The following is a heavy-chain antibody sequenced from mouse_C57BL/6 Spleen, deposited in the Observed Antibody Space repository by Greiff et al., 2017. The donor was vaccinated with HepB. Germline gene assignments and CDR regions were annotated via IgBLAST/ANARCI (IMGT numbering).Heavy chain of an antibody. J-gene: IGHJ1*03. Sequence: DVKLVESGGGLVKPGGSLTLSCAASGFTFSDYGMHWVRQAPEKGLEWVAYISSGSSTIYYADTVKGRFTISRDNAKNTLFLQMTSLRSEDTAMYYCARGGSSWYFDVWGTGTTVTVSS. CDR3: ARGGSSWYFDV. CDR1: GFTFSDYG. V-gene: IGHV5-17*01. D-gene: IGHD1-1*01. CDR2: ISSGSSTI.